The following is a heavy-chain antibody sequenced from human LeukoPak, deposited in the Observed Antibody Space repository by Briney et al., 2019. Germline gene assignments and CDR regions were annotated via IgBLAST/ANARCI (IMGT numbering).Heavy chain of an antibody. Sequence: GGSLRLSCAASGFTSGDYGMGWVRQAPGTGLQWVSTITGYGATFYADSVRGRFTIFRDTSMNTLFLQMNSLGAEDTAVYYCAKDDFLWFGELLYPGFDYWGQGTLVTVSS. CDR2: ITGYGAT. V-gene: IGHV3-23*01. J-gene: IGHJ4*02. CDR1: GFTSGDYG. D-gene: IGHD3-10*01. CDR3: AKDDFLWFGELLYPGFDY.